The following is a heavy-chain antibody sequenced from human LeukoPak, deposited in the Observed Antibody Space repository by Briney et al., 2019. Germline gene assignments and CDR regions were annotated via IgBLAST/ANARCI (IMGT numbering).Heavy chain of an antibody. J-gene: IGHJ4*02. CDR1: GFTFSSYG. CDR2: ISYDGSNL. V-gene: IGHV3-30*18. D-gene: IGHD2-21*02. Sequence: GSLRLSCEASGFTFSSYGMHWVRQAPGKGLEWVAVISYDGSNLYYGDSVKGRFTVSRDNSKNTLYLQINSLRAEDTAVYHCAKGITQTQVLTAIESWGQGTLVTVSS. CDR3: AKGITQTQVLTAIES.